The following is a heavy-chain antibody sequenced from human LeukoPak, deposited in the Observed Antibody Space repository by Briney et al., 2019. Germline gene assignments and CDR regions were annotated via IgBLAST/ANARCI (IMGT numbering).Heavy chain of an antibody. CDR1: GFTFSSYS. CDR3: ARVVVVAATRGGFDY. V-gene: IGHV3-21*01. J-gene: IGHJ4*02. D-gene: IGHD2-15*01. Sequence: GGSLRLSCAASGFTFSSYSMNWVRQAPGKGVEGVSSITSIMSDIYYADPVKGRCTISRDNVKNSLYLQMNSLRAEGTGVYFCARVVVVAATRGGFDYWGQGTLVPVSS. CDR2: ITSIMSDI.